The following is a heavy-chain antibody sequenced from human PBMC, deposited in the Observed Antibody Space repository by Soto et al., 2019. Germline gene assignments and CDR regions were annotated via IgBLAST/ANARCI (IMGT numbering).Heavy chain of an antibody. J-gene: IGHJ3*02. V-gene: IGHV1-69*12. CDR3: ARRGGEYSRSRLYAFDI. CDR2: IIPIFGTA. CDR1: GGTFSSYA. D-gene: IGHD6-6*01. Sequence: QVQLVQSGAEVKKPGSSVKVSCKASGGTFSSYAISWVRQAPGQGLEWMGGIIPIFGTANYAQKFQGRVTITADESTSTAYMELSSLRSEDTAVYYCARRGGEYSRSRLYAFDIWGQGTMVTVSS.